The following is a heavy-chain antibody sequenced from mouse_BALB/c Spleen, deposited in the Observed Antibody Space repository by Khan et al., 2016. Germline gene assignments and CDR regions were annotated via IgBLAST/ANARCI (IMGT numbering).Heavy chain of an antibody. Sequence: QVQLQQSGPELVKPGASVKISCKASGYSFTSYYIHWVKQRPGQGLEWIGWIFPGSGNTKYNEKFKGKATLTADTSSSPAYMQLSSLTSEDSAVYFCARSYYCVRPCYFGSWGQGNTLTVSS. D-gene: IGHD1-1*01. CDR2: IFPGSGNT. V-gene: IGHV1-66*01. CDR1: GYSFTSYY. CDR3: ARSYYCVRPCYFGS. J-gene: IGHJ2*01.